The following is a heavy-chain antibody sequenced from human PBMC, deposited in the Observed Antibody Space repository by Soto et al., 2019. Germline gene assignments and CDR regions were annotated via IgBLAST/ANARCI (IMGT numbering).Heavy chain of an antibody. Sequence: ASVKVSCKASGYTFTSYAMHWVRQALGQRLEWMGWINAGNGNTKYSKKFQGRVTITRDTSASTVYMELSSLRSEDTAVYYCASAYGDPTSPYGMDVWGQGPTVTVSS. J-gene: IGHJ6*02. CDR1: GYTFTSYA. D-gene: IGHD4-17*01. CDR3: ASAYGDPTSPYGMDV. V-gene: IGHV1-3*01. CDR2: INAGNGNT.